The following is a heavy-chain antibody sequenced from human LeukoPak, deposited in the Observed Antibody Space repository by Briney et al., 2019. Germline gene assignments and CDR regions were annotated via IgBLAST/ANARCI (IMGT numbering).Heavy chain of an antibody. J-gene: IGHJ5*02. CDR1: GGSFSGYY. V-gene: IGHV4-34*01. D-gene: IGHD6-13*01. CDR2: INHSGST. Sequence: SETLSLTCAVYGGSFSGYYWSWIRQPPGKGLEWIGEINHSGSTNYNPSLKSRVTISVDMSKNQFSLKLSSVTAADTAVYYCSRHHRGSRWYLRWFDPWGQGTLVTVSS. CDR3: SRHHRGSRWYLRWFDP.